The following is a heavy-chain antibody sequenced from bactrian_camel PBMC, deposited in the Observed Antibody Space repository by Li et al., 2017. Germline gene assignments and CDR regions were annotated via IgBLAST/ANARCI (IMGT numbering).Heavy chain of an antibody. J-gene: IGHJ6*01. CDR1: ESTYRSIC. CDR2: VDSNGVT. CDR3: AADEVVRSDTFIKIGH. Sequence: VQLVESGGGSVQAGGSLTLSCSASESTYRSICMAWFRQAPGSQRETVATVDSNGVTKVAGSVKGRFTLSKDNAKWTLYLQMDSLRPEDTAMYYCAADEVVRSDTFIKIGHWSQGTQVTVS. V-gene: IGHV3S53*01.